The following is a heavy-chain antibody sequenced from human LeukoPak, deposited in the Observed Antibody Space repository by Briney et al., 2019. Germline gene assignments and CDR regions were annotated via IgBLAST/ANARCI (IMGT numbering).Heavy chain of an antibody. J-gene: IGHJ4*02. D-gene: IGHD3-9*01. Sequence: GGSLRLSCAASGFTFSSYAMHWVRQAPGKGLEWVAVISYDGSNKYYADSVKGRFTISRVNSKNTLYLQMNSLRAEDTAVYYCARDYDILTGYYFDYWGQGTLVTVSS. V-gene: IGHV3-30*04. CDR2: ISYDGSNK. CDR3: ARDYDILTGYYFDY. CDR1: GFTFSSYA.